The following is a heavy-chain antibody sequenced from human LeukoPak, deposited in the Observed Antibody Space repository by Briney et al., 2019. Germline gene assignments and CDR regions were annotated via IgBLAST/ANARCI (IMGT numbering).Heavy chain of an antibody. Sequence: PSETLSLTCAVYGGSFSGYYWSWIRQPPGKGLEWIGEINHSGSTNYNPSLKGRVTISVDTSKNQFSLKLSSVTAADTAVYYCAGTIIVVVTADRYYGMDVWGQGTTVTVSS. CDR1: GGSFSGYY. CDR2: INHSGST. D-gene: IGHD2-21*02. CDR3: AGTIIVVVTADRYYGMDV. J-gene: IGHJ6*02. V-gene: IGHV4-34*01.